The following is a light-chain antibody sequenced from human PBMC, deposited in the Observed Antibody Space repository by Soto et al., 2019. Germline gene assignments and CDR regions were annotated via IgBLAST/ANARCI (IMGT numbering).Light chain of an antibody. V-gene: IGKV3-15*01. CDR3: QQYNNWPWT. J-gene: IGKJ1*01. CDR2: GAS. CDR1: QSVSSD. Sequence: EIVMTQSPATLSVSPGERATLSCRASQSVSSDLAWYQQKPGQATRLLIYGASTRATGIPARFSGSGSGTEFTLTISRLQSEDFAVYYCQQYNNWPWTFGQGTKV.